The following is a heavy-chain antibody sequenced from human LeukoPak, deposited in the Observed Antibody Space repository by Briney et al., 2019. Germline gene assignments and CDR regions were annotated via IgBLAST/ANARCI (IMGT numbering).Heavy chain of an antibody. CDR1: GFTFSSFA. CDR2: ISYDGTKE. J-gene: IGHJ4*02. D-gene: IGHD1-26*01. CDR3: AKSSGSYSYYFDY. V-gene: IGHV3-30*07. Sequence: GRSLRLSCAASGFTFSSFAMYWVRQAPGKGLEWVAVISYDGTKEYYTDPVKGRFTISRDNSKNTLYLQTNSLRAEDTAVYYCAKSSGSYSYYFDYWGQGTLVTVSS.